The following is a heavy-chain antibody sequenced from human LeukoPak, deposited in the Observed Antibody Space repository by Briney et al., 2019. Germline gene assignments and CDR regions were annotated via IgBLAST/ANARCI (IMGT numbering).Heavy chain of an antibody. J-gene: IGHJ3*02. CDR1: GFTFSGSA. V-gene: IGHV3-73*01. CDR3: TRPLTYYDILTGYYPGHDAFDI. D-gene: IGHD3-9*01. CDR2: IRGKANSYAT. Sequence: PGGSLKLSCAASGFTFSGSAMHWVRQAPGKGLEWVGRIRGKANSYATAYAASVKGRFTISRDDSKNTAYLQMNSLKTEDTAVYYCTRPLTYYDILTGYYPGHDAFDIWGQGTMVTVSS.